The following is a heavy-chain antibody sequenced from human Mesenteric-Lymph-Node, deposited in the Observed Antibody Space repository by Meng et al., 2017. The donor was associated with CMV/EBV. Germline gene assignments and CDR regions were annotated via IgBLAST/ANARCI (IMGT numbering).Heavy chain of an antibody. CDR1: TFSSYS. J-gene: IGHJ5*02. V-gene: IGHV3-21*01. CDR3: ARDGGYSYGYLSIQNWFDP. Sequence: TFSSYSMNWVRQAPGKGLEWVSCISSSSSYIYYADSVKGRFTISRDNAKNSLYLQMNSLRAEDTAVYYCARDGGYSYGYLSIQNWFDPWGQGTLVTVSS. CDR2: ISSSSSYI. D-gene: IGHD5-18*01.